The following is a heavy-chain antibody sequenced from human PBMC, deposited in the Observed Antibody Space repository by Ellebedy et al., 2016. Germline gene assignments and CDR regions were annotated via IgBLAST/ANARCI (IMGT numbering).Heavy chain of an antibody. J-gene: IGHJ4*02. V-gene: IGHV3-15*01. CDR1: GFTFSNAW. CDR3: TATIAAADTHTFDY. Sequence: GESLKISXAASGFTFSNAWMSWVRQAPGKGLKWVGRIKSKTDGGTTDYAAPVKCRFSISRNDSKNTLYLQMNSLKTEDTAVYYCTATIAAADTHTFDYWGQGTLVTVSS. D-gene: IGHD6-13*01. CDR2: IKSKTDGGTT.